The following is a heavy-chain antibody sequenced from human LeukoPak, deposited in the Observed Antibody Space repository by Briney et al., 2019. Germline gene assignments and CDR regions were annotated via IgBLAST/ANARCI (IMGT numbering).Heavy chain of an antibody. D-gene: IGHD6-13*01. J-gene: IGHJ4*02. CDR3: ARTGSSRWHGDHYYFDY. Sequence: GASVKVSCKASGYTITSYAIHWVRQAPGQRLEWMGWINGDNGNTKYSQKFQGRVTITGDASASIAYMELSSLRSEDTAVFYCARTGSSRWHGDHYYFDYWGQGTLVTVSS. CDR2: INGDNGNT. V-gene: IGHV1-3*01. CDR1: GYTITSYA.